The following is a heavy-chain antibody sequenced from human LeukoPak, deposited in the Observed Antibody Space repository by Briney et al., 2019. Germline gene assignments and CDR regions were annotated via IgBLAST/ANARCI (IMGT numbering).Heavy chain of an antibody. CDR2: ISSSGGTI. D-gene: IGHD6-25*01. CDR1: GFTFSTYE. J-gene: IGHJ4*02. V-gene: IGHV3-48*03. CDR3: ARDGDLTPAVPFDY. Sequence: GGSLRLCCAASGFTFSTYEMNWVRQAPGKGLEWVSYISSSGGTIYYADSVKGRFTISRDNAKNSLYLQMNSLRAEDTAVYYCARDGDLTPAVPFDYWGQGTLVTVSS.